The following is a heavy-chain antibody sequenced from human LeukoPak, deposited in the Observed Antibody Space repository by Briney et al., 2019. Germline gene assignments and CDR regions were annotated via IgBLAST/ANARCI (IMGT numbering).Heavy chain of an antibody. D-gene: IGHD2-2*01. CDR1: GFTFSNFA. CDR2: VSGGAGST. J-gene: IGHJ4*02. Sequence: PGGSLRLSGAASGFTFSNFAMSWVRQAPGKGLEWVATVSGGAGSTYYADSVRGRSTISRDNSQNTLSLHMASLRAEDTAIYYCAKSLTKITPATFDQWGQGTLVTVTS. V-gene: IGHV3-23*01. CDR3: AKSLTKITPATFDQ.